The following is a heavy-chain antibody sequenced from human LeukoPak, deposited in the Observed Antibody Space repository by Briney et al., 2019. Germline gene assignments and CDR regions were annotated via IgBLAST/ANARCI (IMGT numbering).Heavy chain of an antibody. V-gene: IGHV1-24*01. Sequence: ASVKVSCKVSGYALTELSIHWVRQAPGEGFEGMGGVDPKDGETIYAQNLQDRVTVTEDRSTDTSYMELRGLTSEDTALYYCAGDVLVSGGSYYHGFWGQGTLVTVSS. CDR1: GYALTELS. J-gene: IGHJ4*02. CDR3: AGDVLVSGGSYYHGF. D-gene: IGHD3-10*01. CDR2: VDPKDGET.